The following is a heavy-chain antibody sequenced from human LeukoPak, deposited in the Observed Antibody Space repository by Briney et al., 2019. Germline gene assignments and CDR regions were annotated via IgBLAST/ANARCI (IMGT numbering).Heavy chain of an antibody. J-gene: IGHJ6*02. CDR2: IIPIFGTA. Sequence: SVNVSCKASGGTFSSYAISWVRQAPGQGLEWMGGIIPIFGTANYAQKFQGRVTITADESTSTAYMELSSLRSEDTAVYYCAREGSSTSCCNYYGMDVWGQGTTVTVSS. CDR1: GGTFSSYA. D-gene: IGHD2-2*01. V-gene: IGHV1-69*13. CDR3: AREGSSTSCCNYYGMDV.